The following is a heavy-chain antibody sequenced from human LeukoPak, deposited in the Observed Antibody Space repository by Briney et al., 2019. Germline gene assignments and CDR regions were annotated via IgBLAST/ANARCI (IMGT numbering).Heavy chain of an antibody. V-gene: IGHV3-21*01. CDR2: ISTSSGHI. CDR3: APDTIFGAY. D-gene: IGHD3-3*01. CDR1: GFTFNTYN. J-gene: IGHJ4*02. Sequence: PGGSLRLSCAASGFTFNTYNMNWVRQAPGKGLEWVSSISTSSGHIYYADSVKGRFTISRDNAKNSLYLQMNSLRAEDTAMYYCAPDTIFGAYWGQGTLVTVSS.